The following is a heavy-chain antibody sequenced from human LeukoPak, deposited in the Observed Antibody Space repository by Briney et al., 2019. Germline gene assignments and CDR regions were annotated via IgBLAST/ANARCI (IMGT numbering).Heavy chain of an antibody. V-gene: IGHV4-4*07. CDR2: IYTSGST. CDR1: GVSITTYY. D-gene: IGHD3-10*01. CDR3: ARWTTMVRGFDY. Sequence: SETLSLTCTVSGVSITTYYWSWIRQPPGKGLEWIGRIYTSGSTNYNPSLKSRVTMSVDTSKNQFSLNLSSVTAADTAVYYCARWTTMVRGFDYWGQGTLVTVSS. J-gene: IGHJ4*02.